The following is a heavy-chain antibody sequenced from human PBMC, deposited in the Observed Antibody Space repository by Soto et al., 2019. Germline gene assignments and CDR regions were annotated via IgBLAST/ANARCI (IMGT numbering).Heavy chain of an antibody. D-gene: IGHD3-22*01. Sequence: GVSLRLSCTASGFTFGDYAMSWVRQAPGKGLEWVGFIRSKAYGGTTEYAASVKGRFTISRDDSKSIAYLQMNSLKTEDTAVYYCTRGGLDSSGYSGYWGQGPLVTGS. V-gene: IGHV3-49*04. CDR3: TRGGLDSSGYSGY. J-gene: IGHJ4*02. CDR1: GFTFGDYA. CDR2: IRSKAYGGTT.